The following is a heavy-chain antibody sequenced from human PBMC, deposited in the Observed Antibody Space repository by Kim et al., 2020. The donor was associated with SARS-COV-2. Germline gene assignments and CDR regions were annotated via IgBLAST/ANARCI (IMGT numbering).Heavy chain of an antibody. V-gene: IGHV3-74*01. J-gene: IGHJ4*02. Sequence: AESVKGRFTISRDNAKNTLYLQMNSLRAEDTAVYYCATRALVGAAAGVDYWGQGTLVTVSS. CDR3: ATRALVGAAAGVDY. D-gene: IGHD1-26*01.